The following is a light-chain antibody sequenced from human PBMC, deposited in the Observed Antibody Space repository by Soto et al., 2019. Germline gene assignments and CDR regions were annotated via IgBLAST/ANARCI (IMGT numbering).Light chain of an antibody. Sequence: QSALTQPASVSGSPGQSITVSCTGTSSDIGGYNYVSWYQQHPGKAPKLMVYEVTNRPSGVSDRFSSSKSGNTASLTISGLQADDEGYYYCSAYTSRSTLYVFGTGTKLTVL. V-gene: IGLV2-14*01. CDR2: EVT. J-gene: IGLJ1*01. CDR3: SAYTSRSTLYV. CDR1: SSDIGGYNY.